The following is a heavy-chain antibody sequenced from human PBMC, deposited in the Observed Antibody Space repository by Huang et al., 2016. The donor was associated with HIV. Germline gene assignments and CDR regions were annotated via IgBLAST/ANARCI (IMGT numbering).Heavy chain of an antibody. D-gene: IGHD4-17*01. J-gene: IGHJ4*02. CDR2: IIPMIGTP. Sequence: QVQLVQSGAEVKTPGSSVKVSCKASGGTFSKYAISWVRQAPGKGREWMGGIIPMIGTPNYSRKFQGRVTITADDSTSTTYVEVSSLRSEDTALYYGARGQLGSYGDYDVLYWGQGTLVTVSS. CDR3: ARGQLGSYGDYDVLY. V-gene: IGHV1-69*13. CDR1: GGTFSKYA.